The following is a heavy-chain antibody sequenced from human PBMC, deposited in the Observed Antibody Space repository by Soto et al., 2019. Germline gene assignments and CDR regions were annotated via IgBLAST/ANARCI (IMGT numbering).Heavy chain of an antibody. Sequence: GGSLRLSCAASGFTFSSYWMHWVRQAPGKGLVWVSRINSDGSSTSYADSVKGRFTISRDNAKNTLYLQMNSLRAEDTAVYYCARDYLTGSNEYYYGMDVWGQGTTVTVSS. D-gene: IGHD6-13*01. J-gene: IGHJ6*02. CDR2: INSDGSST. V-gene: IGHV3-74*01. CDR1: GFTFSSYW. CDR3: ARDYLTGSNEYYYGMDV.